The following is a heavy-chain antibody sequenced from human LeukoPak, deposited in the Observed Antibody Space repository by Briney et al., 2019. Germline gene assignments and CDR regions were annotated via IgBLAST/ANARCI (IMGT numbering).Heavy chain of an antibody. D-gene: IGHD1-7*01. CDR3: VHVGTMTGLYLGS. V-gene: IGHV3-15*01. CDR1: GLNYNDAW. J-gene: IGHJ4*02. Sequence: PGGTLRLSCAGFGLNYNDAWMSWVRQAPGKGLECVGRINSKRGGETTNYAAPVKGRFIISRDDSRNTLYLQMDCVLRDARAVYYCVHVGTMTGLYLGSWGQGTLVTVSS. CDR2: INSKRGGETT.